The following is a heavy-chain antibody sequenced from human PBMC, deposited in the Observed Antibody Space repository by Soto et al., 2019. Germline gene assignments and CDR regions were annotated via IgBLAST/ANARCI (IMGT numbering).Heavy chain of an antibody. J-gene: IGHJ6*02. CDR1: KFTFSTYV. V-gene: IGHV3-30-3*01. Sequence: QVQLVESGGGVVQPERSLRLSCAASKFTFSTYVMHWVRQAPGKGLEWVALISFDGSSKYYADSVKGRFTISRDNSRNTLFLQMNSLRLEDTAGYYCAREMIPMIMGGMSAMDVWGRGTTVTVSS. D-gene: IGHD3-22*01. CDR2: ISFDGSSK. CDR3: AREMIPMIMGGMSAMDV.